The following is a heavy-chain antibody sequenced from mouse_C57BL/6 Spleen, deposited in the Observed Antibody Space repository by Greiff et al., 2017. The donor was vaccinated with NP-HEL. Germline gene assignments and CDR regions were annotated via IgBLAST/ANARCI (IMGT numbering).Heavy chain of an antibody. CDR3: ARDDMYDYGYYFDY. J-gene: IGHJ2*01. D-gene: IGHD2-4*01. CDR1: GFTFSSYA. CDR2: ISDGGSYT. V-gene: IGHV5-4*01. Sequence: DVMLVESGGGLVKPGGSLKLSCAASGFTFSSYAMSWVRQTPEKRLEWVATISDGGSYTYYPDNVKGRFTISRENAKNNLYLQMSHLKSEDTAMYYCARDDMYDYGYYFDYWGQGTTLTVSS.